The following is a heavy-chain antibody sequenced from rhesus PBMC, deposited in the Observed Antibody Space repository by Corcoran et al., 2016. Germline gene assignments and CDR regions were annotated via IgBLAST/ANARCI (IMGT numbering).Heavy chain of an antibody. Sequence: QVQLQESGPGLVKPSETLSLTCAVSGGSISDDYYWSWIRQPPGKGLEWIGYIYGSGGGPNYNLSLKNRVTISIDTSTNQFVLNLSSVTAADTAVYYCASFLPDYWGQGVLVTVSS. CDR3: ASFLPDY. V-gene: IGHV4-106*01. J-gene: IGHJ4*01. D-gene: IGHD2-15*01. CDR1: GGSISDDYY. CDR2: IYGSGGGP.